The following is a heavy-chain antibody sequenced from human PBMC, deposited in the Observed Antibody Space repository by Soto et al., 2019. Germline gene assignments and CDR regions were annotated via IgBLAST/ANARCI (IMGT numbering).Heavy chain of an antibody. D-gene: IGHD2-21*02. V-gene: IGHV4-59*01. CDR3: ARAPGCVGDCYPRGNAPNYYYGMDV. CDR2: IYYSGST. CDR1: GGSISSYY. Sequence: SETLSLTCTVSGGSISSYYWSWIRQPPGKGLEWIGYIYYSGSTNYNPSLKSRVTISVDTSRNQFSLKLSSVTAADTAVYYCARAPGCVGDCYPRGNAPNYYYGMDVWGQGTTVTVSS. J-gene: IGHJ6*02.